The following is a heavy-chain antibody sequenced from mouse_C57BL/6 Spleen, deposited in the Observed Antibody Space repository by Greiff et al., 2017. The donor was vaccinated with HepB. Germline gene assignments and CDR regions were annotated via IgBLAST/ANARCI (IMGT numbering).Heavy chain of an antibody. D-gene: IGHD1-1*01. Sequence: VQLQESGAELVRPGASVTLSCKASGYTFTDYEMHWVKQTPVHGLEWIGAIDPETGGTAYNQKFKGKAILTADKSSSTAYMELRSLTSEDSAVYYCTRSLITTVVVDYWGQGTTLTVSS. CDR1: GYTFTDYE. J-gene: IGHJ2*01. CDR2: IDPETGGT. V-gene: IGHV1-15*01. CDR3: TRSLITTVVVDY.